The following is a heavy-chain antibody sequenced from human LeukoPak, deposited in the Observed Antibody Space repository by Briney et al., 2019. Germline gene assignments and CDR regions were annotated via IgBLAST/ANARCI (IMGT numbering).Heavy chain of an antibody. Sequence: SETLSLTCTVSGGSISSYYWSWIRQPPGKGLEWIGYIYYSGSTNYNPSLKSRVTISVDTSKNQFSLKLSSVTAADTAVYYCARDLRMATITWFDYWGQGTLVTVSS. CDR2: IYYSGST. CDR3: ARDLRMATITWFDY. D-gene: IGHD5-24*01. V-gene: IGHV4-59*12. CDR1: GGSISSYY. J-gene: IGHJ4*02.